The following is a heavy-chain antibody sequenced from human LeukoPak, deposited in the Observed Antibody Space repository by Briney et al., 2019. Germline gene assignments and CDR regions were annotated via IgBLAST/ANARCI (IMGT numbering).Heavy chain of an antibody. Sequence: SETLSLTCTVSGGSISSYYWSWIRQPPGKGLEWIGYIYYSGNTNYNPSLKSRVTISVDTSKNQFSLKLSSVTAADTTVYYCARGGPGQQRRNSPIEYWGQGTLVTVSS. CDR3: ARGGPGQQRRNSPIEY. CDR1: GGSISSYY. D-gene: IGHD6-13*01. CDR2: IYYSGNT. J-gene: IGHJ4*02. V-gene: IGHV4-59*08.